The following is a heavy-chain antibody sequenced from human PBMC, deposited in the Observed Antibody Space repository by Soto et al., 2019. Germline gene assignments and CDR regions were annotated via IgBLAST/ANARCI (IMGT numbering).Heavy chain of an antibody. Sequence: GASVKVSCKASGYTFTSYYMHWVRQAPGQGLEWMGIINPSGGSTSYAQKFQGRVTMTRDTSTSTVYMELSSLRSEDTAVYYCARPPLPIGSRGYSSGFFDYWGQGTLVTVSS. CDR3: ARPPLPIGSRGYSSGFFDY. CDR1: GYTFTSYY. D-gene: IGHD6-19*01. V-gene: IGHV1-46*03. J-gene: IGHJ4*02. CDR2: INPSGGST.